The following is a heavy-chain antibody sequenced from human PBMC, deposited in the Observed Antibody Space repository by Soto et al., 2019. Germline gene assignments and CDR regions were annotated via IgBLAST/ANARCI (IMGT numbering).Heavy chain of an antibody. J-gene: IGHJ4*01. CDR1: GGSLSSSNW. D-gene: IGHD2-2*01. CDR2: IFYSGST. CDR3: VPHGRDPYHPGF. Sequence: QVQLQESGPGLVNPSGTLSLTCAVSGGSLSSSNWWSWVRQPPGKALEWLGEIFYSGSTKYNPSLNSRGTLSADQSKNHFVLGLSSCTAADPAVYYCVPHGRDPYHPGFWGQGILVTVSS. V-gene: IGHV4-4*02.